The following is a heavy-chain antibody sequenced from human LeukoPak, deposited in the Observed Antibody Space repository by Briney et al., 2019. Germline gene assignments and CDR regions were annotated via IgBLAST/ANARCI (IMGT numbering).Heavy chain of an antibody. CDR1: GGSFSGYY. Sequence: SETLSLTCAVYGGSFSGYYWSWIRQPPGKGLEWIGEINHSGSTNYNPSLKSRVTISVDTSKNQFSLKLSSVTAADTAVYYCARVLYDSSGYYYWPELLLGSYFDYWGQGTLVTVSS. CDR2: INHSGST. CDR3: ARVLYDSSGYYYWPELLLGSYFDY. V-gene: IGHV4-34*01. D-gene: IGHD3-22*01. J-gene: IGHJ4*02.